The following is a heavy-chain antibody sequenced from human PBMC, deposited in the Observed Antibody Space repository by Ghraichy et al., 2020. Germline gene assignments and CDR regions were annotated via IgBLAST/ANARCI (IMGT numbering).Heavy chain of an antibody. CDR3: ARGESGLGD. CDR2: ISPAGNII. Sequence: GVLRLSCAASGFTLSSYWMYWVRLVPGKGLEWLSHISPAGNIINYAGSVRGRFTISRDIAKNTLYLQMNSLRAEDTAVYFCARGESGLGDWGQGTLVTVSS. J-gene: IGHJ4*02. D-gene: IGHD3-16*01. V-gene: IGHV3-74*01. CDR1: GFTLSSYW.